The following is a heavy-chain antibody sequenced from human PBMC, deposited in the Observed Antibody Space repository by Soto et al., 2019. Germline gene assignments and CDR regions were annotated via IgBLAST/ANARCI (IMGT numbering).Heavy chain of an antibody. CDR1: GGSISSSSYY. CDR2: IYYSGST. V-gene: IGHV4-39*01. D-gene: IGHD3-22*01. Sequence: SETLSLTCTVSGGSISSSSYYWGWIRQPPGKGLEWIGSIYYSGSTYYNPSLKSRVTISVDTSKNQFSLKLSSVTAADTAVYYCASYLGSGDSYDADYWGQGTLVTVSS. J-gene: IGHJ4*02. CDR3: ASYLGSGDSYDADY.